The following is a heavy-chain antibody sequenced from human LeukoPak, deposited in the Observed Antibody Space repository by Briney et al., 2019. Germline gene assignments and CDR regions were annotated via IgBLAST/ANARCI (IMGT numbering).Heavy chain of an antibody. CDR2: IDGGVSST. CDR1: GFTFSTYW. J-gene: IGHJ4*02. D-gene: IGHD5-24*01. CDR3: ASGTREMATISATGLFDY. Sequence: PGGSLRLSCAASGFTFSTYWMHWVRQAPGKGLVWVSRIDGGVSSTIYADSVKGRFTISRDNAKNTLYLQMNSLRAEDTAVYYCASGTREMATISATGLFDYWGQGTLVTVSS. V-gene: IGHV3-74*01.